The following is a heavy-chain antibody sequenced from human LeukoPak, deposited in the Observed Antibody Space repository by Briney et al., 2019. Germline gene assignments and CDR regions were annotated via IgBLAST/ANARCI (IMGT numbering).Heavy chain of an antibody. D-gene: IGHD1-26*01. Sequence: SETLSLTCTVSGASINSHYWSWIRQPPGKGLEWIGYISYSGSTNYNPSLKSRVIISVDTSKTHFSLNLSSVTAADTAFYYCARQRVSGSSYSALDYWGQGTLVSVSS. CDR3: ARQRVSGSSYSALDY. V-gene: IGHV4-59*08. CDR2: ISYSGST. CDR1: GASINSHY. J-gene: IGHJ4*02.